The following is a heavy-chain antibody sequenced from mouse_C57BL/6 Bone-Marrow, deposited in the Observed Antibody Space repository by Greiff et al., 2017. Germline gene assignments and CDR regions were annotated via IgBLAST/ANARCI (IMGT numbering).Heavy chain of an antibody. D-gene: IGHD2-3*01. CDR3: SRWDGYPYCYAMDY. V-gene: IGHV1-9*01. J-gene: IGHJ4*01. Sequence: QVQLQQSGAELMKPGASVKLSCKATGYTFTGYWIEWVKQRPGHGLEWIGEILPGSGSTNYKEKFKGKATFTANTSANTSYMQLSRLTTEYSDIYYCSRWDGYPYCYAMDYWGQGTSVTVSS. CDR1: GYTFTGYW. CDR2: ILPGSGST.